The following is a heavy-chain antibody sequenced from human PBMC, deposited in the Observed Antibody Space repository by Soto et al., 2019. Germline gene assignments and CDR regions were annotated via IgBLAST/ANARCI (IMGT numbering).Heavy chain of an antibody. CDR3: AGEYYGVSAGYYNDY. CDR1: GFPFSTYW. J-gene: IGHJ4*02. CDR2: ISGDGARI. Sequence: EVQLVESGGDSVQPGGSLRLSCAASGFPFSTYWMHWVRHTPGKGLEWVSRISGDGARIYYADSVKGRFTVSRDNAKNTLSMQKSGLGAADTAVYYCAGEYYGVSAGYYNDYWGQGTLVSVSS. D-gene: IGHD3-3*01. V-gene: IGHV3-74*01.